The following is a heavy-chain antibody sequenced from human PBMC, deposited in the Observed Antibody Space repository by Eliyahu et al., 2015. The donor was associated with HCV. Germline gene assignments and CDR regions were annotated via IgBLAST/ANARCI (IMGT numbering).Heavy chain of an antibody. J-gene: IGHJ4*02. CDR3: ARQNQVGYYFDD. CDR1: GGTFSKYA. CDR2: IIPMFGPA. V-gene: IGHV1-69*01. Sequence: EVKKPGSSVKVSCKASGGTFSKYAINWVRQAPGQGLEWMGGIIPMFGPANYAQKFQGRVTITADASTTTAYMELSGLRSEDTAVYYCARQNQVGYYFDDWGQGTLVTVSS. D-gene: IGHD6-25*01.